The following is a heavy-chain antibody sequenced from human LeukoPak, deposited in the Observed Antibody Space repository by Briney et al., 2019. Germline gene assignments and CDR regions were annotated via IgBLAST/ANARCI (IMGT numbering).Heavy chain of an antibody. Sequence: SETLSLTCTVSGGSISSYYWSWIRQPPGKGLEWIGYIYYSGSTNYNPSLESRVTISVDTSKNQFSLKLSSVTAADTAVYYCARTDGYKPNYYFDYWGQGTLVTVSS. J-gene: IGHJ4*02. CDR3: ARTDGYKPNYYFDY. CDR2: IYYSGST. D-gene: IGHD5-24*01. V-gene: IGHV4-59*01. CDR1: GGSISSYY.